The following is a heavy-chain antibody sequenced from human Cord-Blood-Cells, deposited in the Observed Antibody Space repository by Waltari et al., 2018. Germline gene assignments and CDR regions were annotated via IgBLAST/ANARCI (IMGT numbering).Heavy chain of an antibody. V-gene: IGHV1-24*01. CDR3: ATGDSSELFFDY. D-gene: IGHD3-22*01. J-gene: IGHJ4*02. Sequence: QVQLVQSGAEVKKPGASVKVSCKVSGYTLTELSMHWVRQAPGKGLEWMGGFDPEDGETINAQKFQVRGTMTEDTSTDTAYMELSSLRSEDTAVYYCATGDSSELFFDYWGQGTLVTVSS. CDR1: GYTLTELS. CDR2: FDPEDGET.